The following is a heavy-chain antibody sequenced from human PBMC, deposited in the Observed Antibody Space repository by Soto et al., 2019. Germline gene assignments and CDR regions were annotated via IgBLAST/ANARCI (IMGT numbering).Heavy chain of an antibody. Sequence: PSETLSLTCAVYGGSFSGYYWSWIRQPPGKGLEWIGEINHSGSTNYNPSLKSRVTISVDTSKNQFSLKLSSVTAADTAVYYCARGLNRDIVVVVAATNWFDPSGQGTLVTVSS. D-gene: IGHD2-15*01. CDR2: INHSGST. CDR1: GGSFSGYY. J-gene: IGHJ5*02. CDR3: ARGLNRDIVVVVAATNWFDP. V-gene: IGHV4-34*01.